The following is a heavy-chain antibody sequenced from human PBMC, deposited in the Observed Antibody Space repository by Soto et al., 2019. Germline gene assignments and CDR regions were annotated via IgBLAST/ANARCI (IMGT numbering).Heavy chain of an antibody. D-gene: IGHD3-22*01. J-gene: IGHJ3*01. CDR1: GGSISSGGYY. Sequence: SETLSLTCTVSGGSISSGGYYWSWIRQHPGKGLEWIGYIYYSGSTYYNPSLKSRVTISVDTSKNQFSLKLSSVTAADTAVYYCARDLNYDSSGYSWAFDLWGQGTMVTVSS. CDR3: ARDLNYDSSGYSWAFDL. CDR2: IYYSGST. V-gene: IGHV4-31*03.